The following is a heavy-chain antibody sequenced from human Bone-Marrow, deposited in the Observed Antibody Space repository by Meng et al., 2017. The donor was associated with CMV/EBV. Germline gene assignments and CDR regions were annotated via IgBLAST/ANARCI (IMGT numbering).Heavy chain of an antibody. Sequence: ASVKVSCKASGFTFMSAYYMHWVRQAPGQGLEWMGWINANTGGTNYAQKFQGRVTMTRDTSLSTAYMELSSLRFDDAAVYYCARSMAASIPSDFWGQGTVVTVSS. CDR2: INANTGGT. CDR3: ARSMAASIPSDF. CDR1: GFTFMSAYY. D-gene: IGHD6-13*01. J-gene: IGHJ4*02. V-gene: IGHV1-2*02.